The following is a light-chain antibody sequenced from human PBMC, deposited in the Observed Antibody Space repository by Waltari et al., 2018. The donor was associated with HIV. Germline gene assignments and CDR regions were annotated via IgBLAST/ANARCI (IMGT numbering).Light chain of an antibody. CDR1: QSVTSN. Sequence: EIVMTQSPATLSLSPGERTPLSCRASQSVTSNLAWYQQKPGQAPRLLIYGASTRATGIPARFSGSGSGTEFTLTISSLQSEDFAVYYCQQYNNWPSLTFGGGTKVEI. CDR3: QQYNNWPSLT. V-gene: IGKV3-15*01. CDR2: GAS. J-gene: IGKJ4*01.